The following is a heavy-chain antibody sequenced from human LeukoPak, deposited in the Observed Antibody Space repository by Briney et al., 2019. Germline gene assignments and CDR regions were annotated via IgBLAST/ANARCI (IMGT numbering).Heavy chain of an antibody. CDR1: GFTFDDYA. D-gene: IGHD4-11*01. CDR3: ARRYMTTSAEDFDY. V-gene: IGHV3-9*01. Sequence: PGRSLRLSCAASGFTFDDYAMHWVRQAPGKGLEWVSGISWNSGSIGYADSVKGRFTISRDNGKNSLYLKMNSLRAEDAAVYYCARRYMTTSAEDFDYWGQGTLVTVSS. CDR2: ISWNSGSI. J-gene: IGHJ4*02.